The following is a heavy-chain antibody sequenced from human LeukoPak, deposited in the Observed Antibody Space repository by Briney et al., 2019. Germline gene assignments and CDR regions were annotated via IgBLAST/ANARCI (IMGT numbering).Heavy chain of an antibody. CDR1: GYTFTSNY. CDR3: ARAVNTPIYFFEY. Sequence: ASVKVSCKAFGYTFTSNYMHWVRQAPGQGLEWMGIINPSGGSTSYAQEFQGRITLSRDTSTSTVYMELSSLRSDDTAVYYCARAVNTPIYFFEYWGQGALVTVSS. CDR2: INPSGGST. D-gene: IGHD3-3*01. J-gene: IGHJ4*02. V-gene: IGHV1-46*01.